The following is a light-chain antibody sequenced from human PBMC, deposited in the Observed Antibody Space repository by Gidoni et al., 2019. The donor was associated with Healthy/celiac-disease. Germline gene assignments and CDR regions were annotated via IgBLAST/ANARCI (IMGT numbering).Light chain of an antibody. J-gene: IGKJ2*01. V-gene: IGKV3-15*01. Sequence: EIVMTQSPATLSVSPGERATLSCRASQSVSSNLAWYQQQPGQAPRLLIYDASTRATGIPARFSGSGSGTEFTLTISSLQSEDFAVYYCQQYNNWLGTFXQXTKLXIK. CDR3: QQYNNWLGT. CDR2: DAS. CDR1: QSVSSN.